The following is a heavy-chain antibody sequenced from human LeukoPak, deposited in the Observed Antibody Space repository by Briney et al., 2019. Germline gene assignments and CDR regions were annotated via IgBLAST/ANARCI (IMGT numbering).Heavy chain of an antibody. CDR2: IYYSGST. Sequence: SETLSLTCTVSGDSISSYYWSWLRQPPGKGLEWIGYIYYSGSTNYNPSLKSRVTISVDTSKNQFSLRLSSVTAADTAVYYCARLSSNWPYYLDYWGQGTLVTVSS. J-gene: IGHJ4*02. CDR1: GDSISSYY. CDR3: ARLSSNWPYYLDY. V-gene: IGHV4-59*01. D-gene: IGHD6-13*01.